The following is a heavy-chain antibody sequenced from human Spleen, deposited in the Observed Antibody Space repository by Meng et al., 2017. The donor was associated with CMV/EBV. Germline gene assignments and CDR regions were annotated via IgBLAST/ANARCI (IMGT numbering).Heavy chain of an antibody. CDR1: GGSFSNRLYY. V-gene: IGHV4-39*07. CDR2: IYYSGST. J-gene: IGHJ5*02. CDR3: ARSGIIGLYYQNWFDP. Sequence: SETLSLTCTVSGGSFSNRLYYWGWIRQPPGKGLEWIGNIYYSGSTYYNPSLKSRVIISVDTSKNQFSLKLSSVTAADTAMYYCARSGIIGLYYQNWFDPWGQGTLVTVSS. D-gene: IGHD2-2*01.